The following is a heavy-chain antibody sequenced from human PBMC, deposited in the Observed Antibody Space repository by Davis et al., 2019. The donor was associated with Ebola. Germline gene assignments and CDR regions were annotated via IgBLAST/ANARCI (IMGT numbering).Heavy chain of an antibody. D-gene: IGHD3-10*01. CDR3: ARARITMVQGVKGRHNYYYYGMDV. CDR1: GFTFSSYE. CDR2: ISSSSSYI. J-gene: IGHJ6*02. Sequence: PGGSLRLSCAASGFTFSSYEMNWVRQAPGKGLEWVSSISSSSSYIYYADSVKGRFTISRDNAKNSLYLQMNSLRAEDTAVYYCARARITMVQGVKGRHNYYYYGMDVWGQGTTVTVSS. V-gene: IGHV3-21*01.